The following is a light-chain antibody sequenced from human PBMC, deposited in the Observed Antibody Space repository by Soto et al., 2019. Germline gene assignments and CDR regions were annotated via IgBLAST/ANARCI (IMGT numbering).Light chain of an antibody. V-gene: IGKV3-20*01. J-gene: IGKJ1*01. CDR3: HQYDNSPQT. Sequence: EIVLTQSPGTVSLSPVERATLSCRASQSVRSGYFAWYQQKPGQAPRLLIVGASSRATGIPDRFSGGGSGTDFTLTISRLEPEDFALYYCHQYDNSPQTFSQGTKVDIK. CDR2: GAS. CDR1: QSVRSGY.